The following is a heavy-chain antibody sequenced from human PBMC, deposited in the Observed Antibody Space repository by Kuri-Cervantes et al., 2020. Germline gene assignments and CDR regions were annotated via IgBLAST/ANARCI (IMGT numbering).Heavy chain of an antibody. J-gene: IGHJ3*02. CDR2: ISGSGGST. CDR3: TSNYYYDSSGPSADDAFDM. V-gene: IGHV3-23*01. D-gene: IGHD3-22*01. Sequence: GESLKISCAASGFTFSSYAMSWVRQAPGKGLEWVSAISGSGGSTYYADSVKGRFTISRDNSKNTLYLQMNSLRAEDTAVYYCTSNYYYDSSGPSADDAFDMWGQGTMVTVSS. CDR1: GFTFSSYA.